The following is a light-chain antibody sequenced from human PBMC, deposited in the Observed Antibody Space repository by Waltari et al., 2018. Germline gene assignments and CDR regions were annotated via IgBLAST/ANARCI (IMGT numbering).Light chain of an antibody. V-gene: IGLV1-40*01. CDR3: QSYDSSLRV. CDR1: SSNIGAEYD. Sequence: QSVLTQPPSVSGAPGQRVTISCTGSSSNIGAEYDVHWYQQLPGTAPKLLIYGNNNRPSGVPDRFSGSKSGTSASLAITGLQAEDEADYYCQSYDSSLRVFGGGTKLTVL. J-gene: IGLJ3*02. CDR2: GNN.